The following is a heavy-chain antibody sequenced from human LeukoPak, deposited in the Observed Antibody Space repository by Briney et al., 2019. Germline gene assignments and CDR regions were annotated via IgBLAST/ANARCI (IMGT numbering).Heavy chain of an antibody. Sequence: KPSETLSLTCTVSGGSISSYYWSWMRQPPGKGLEWIGYIYYSGSTNYNPSLKSRVTISVDTSKNQFSLKLSSVTAADTAVYYCARDGRVGTFQHWGQGTLVTVSS. CDR3: ARDGRVGTFQH. D-gene: IGHD1-26*01. CDR2: IYYSGST. CDR1: GGSISSYY. J-gene: IGHJ1*01. V-gene: IGHV4-59*01.